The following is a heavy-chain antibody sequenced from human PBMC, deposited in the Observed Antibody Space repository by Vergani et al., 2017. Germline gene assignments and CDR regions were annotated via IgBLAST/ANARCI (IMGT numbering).Heavy chain of an antibody. CDR2: IYYSGST. CDR3: ARDWYVAAAGTYYYYGMDV. CDR1: GGSISSYY. D-gene: IGHD6-13*01. J-gene: IGHJ6*02. V-gene: IGHV4-59*01. Sequence: QLQLQESGPGLVKPSETLSLTCTVSGGSISSYYWSWIRQPPGKGLEWIGYIYYSGSTNYNPSLKSRVTISVDTSKNQFSLKLSSVTAADTAVYYCARDWYVAAAGTYYYYGMDVWGQGTTVTVSS.